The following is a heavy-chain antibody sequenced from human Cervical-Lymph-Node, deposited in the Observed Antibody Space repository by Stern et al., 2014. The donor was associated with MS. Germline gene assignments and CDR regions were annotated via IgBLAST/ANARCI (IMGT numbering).Heavy chain of an antibody. J-gene: IGHJ6*02. Sequence: MQLVESGAELKKPGSSVKVSCKASGGTFSSYGISWVRQAPGQGLEWVGGIIPLFGTATYARRFQVRVTMTSDISTSTAYMELSSLRSEDTAVYYCARDGDFGSNYGMDVWGQGTTVTVAS. CDR1: GGTFSSYG. D-gene: IGHD2-21*02. CDR2: IIPLFGTA. V-gene: IGHV1-69*06. CDR3: ARDGDFGSNYGMDV.